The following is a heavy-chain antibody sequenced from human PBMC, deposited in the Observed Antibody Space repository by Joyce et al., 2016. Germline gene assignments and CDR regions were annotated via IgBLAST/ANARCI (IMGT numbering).Heavy chain of an antibody. J-gene: IGHJ4*02. CDR3: ARAGPTYYYGSGSYLGY. V-gene: IGHV3-30-3*01. D-gene: IGHD3-10*01. Sequence: QVQLVESGGGVVQPGRSLRLSCAASGFTFSTYAMHWVRQAPGKGLEWVAVISYDGSNKYYADSVKGRFTISRDNSKNTLYLQMNSLRTEDTAVYYCARAGPTYYYGSGSYLGYWGQGTLVTVSS. CDR2: ISYDGSNK. CDR1: GFTFSTYA.